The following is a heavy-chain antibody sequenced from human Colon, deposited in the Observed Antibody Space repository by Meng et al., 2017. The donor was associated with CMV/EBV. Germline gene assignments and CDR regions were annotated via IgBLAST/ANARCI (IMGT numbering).Heavy chain of an antibody. CDR3: ARVATTELKYSYYGMDV. Sequence: GGSLRLSCAASGFSFGIYSMSWVRQAPGKGLEWASYITSRSSTKYYADSVKGRFTISRDNAKNSLFLEMNSLRAEDTAVYFCARVATTELKYSYYGMDVWGQGTTVTVSS. CDR2: ITSRSSTK. J-gene: IGHJ6*02. V-gene: IGHV3-48*04. D-gene: IGHD3-16*01. CDR1: GFSFGIYS.